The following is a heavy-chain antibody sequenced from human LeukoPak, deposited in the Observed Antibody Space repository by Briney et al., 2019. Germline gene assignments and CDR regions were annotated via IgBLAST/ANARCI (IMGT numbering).Heavy chain of an antibody. J-gene: IGHJ4*02. CDR1: GGSISSGGYY. V-gene: IGHV4-31*03. CDR2: IYYSGST. D-gene: IGHD6-13*01. CDR3: ARDQGLGSSWYFDY. Sequence: PSQTLSLTCTVSGGSISSGGYYWSWIRQHPGKGLEWIGYIYYSGSTYYNPSLKSRVTISVDTSKNQFSLKLSSVTAADTAVYYCARDQGLGSSWYFDYWGQGTLVTVSS.